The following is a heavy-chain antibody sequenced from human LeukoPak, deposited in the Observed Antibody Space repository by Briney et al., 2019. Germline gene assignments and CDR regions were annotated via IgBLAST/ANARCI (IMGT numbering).Heavy chain of an antibody. CDR1: GYSISSGYY. CDR3: TRDVNDAFEI. Sequence: SETLSLTCTVSGYSISSGYYWGWIRQPPGKGLEWIGSIYYSGSTYYNPSLKSRVTISVDTSKNQFSLKLSSVTAADTAVYYCTRDVNDAFEIWGQGTMVTVSS. CDR2: IYYSGST. V-gene: IGHV4-38-2*02. J-gene: IGHJ3*02.